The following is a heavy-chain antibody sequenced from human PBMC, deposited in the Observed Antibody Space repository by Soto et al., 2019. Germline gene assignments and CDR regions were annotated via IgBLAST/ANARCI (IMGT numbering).Heavy chain of an antibody. V-gene: IGHV3-66*01. D-gene: IGHD3-22*01. Sequence: GGSLRLSCAASGFTVSSNYMSWVRQAPGKGLEWVSVIYSGGSTYYADSVKGRFTISRDNSKNTLYLQMNSLRAEDTAVYYCAREDYYDSSGYYYARNYYFDYWGQGTLVTVSS. CDR1: GFTVSSNY. CDR2: IYSGGST. CDR3: AREDYYDSSGYYYARNYYFDY. J-gene: IGHJ4*02.